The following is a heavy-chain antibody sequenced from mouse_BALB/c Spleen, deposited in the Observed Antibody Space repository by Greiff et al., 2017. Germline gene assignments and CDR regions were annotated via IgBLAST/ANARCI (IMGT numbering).Heavy chain of an antibody. V-gene: IGHV3-2*02. CDR2: ISYSGST. J-gene: IGHJ4*01. Sequence: EVKLMESGPGLVKPSQSLSLTCTVTGYSITSDYAWNWIRQFPGNKLEWMGYISYSGSTSYNPSLKSRISITRDTSKNQFFLQLNSVTTEDTATYYCARARYDYDERSAMDYWGQGTSVTVSS. CDR3: ARARYDYDERSAMDY. CDR1: GYSITSDYA. D-gene: IGHD2-4*01.